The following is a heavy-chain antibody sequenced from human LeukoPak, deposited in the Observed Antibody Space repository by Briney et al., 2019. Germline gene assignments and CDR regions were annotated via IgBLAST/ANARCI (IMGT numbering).Heavy chain of an antibody. CDR3: ARAGSSSSWGLYYYYGMDV. J-gene: IGHJ6*02. CDR1: GYTFTSYG. Sequence: ASVKVSCKASGYTFTSYGISWVRQATGQGLEWMGWMNPNSGNTGYAQKFQGRVTMTRNTSISTAYMELSSLRSEDTAVYYCARAGSSSSWGLYYYYGMDVWGQGTTVTVSS. D-gene: IGHD6-13*01. CDR2: MNPNSGNT. V-gene: IGHV1-8*02.